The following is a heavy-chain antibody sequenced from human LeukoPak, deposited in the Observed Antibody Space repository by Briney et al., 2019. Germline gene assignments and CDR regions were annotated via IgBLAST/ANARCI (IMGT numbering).Heavy chain of an antibody. CDR2: MNPNSGNT. D-gene: IGHD5-12*01. CDR3: VNRIGGYDSG. CDR1: GYTFTNYD. V-gene: IGHV1-8*01. Sequence: ASVKVSCKASGYTFTNYDINWVRQASGQGLEWMGWMNPNSGNTGYAQKFQGRVTMTGNTSISTAYMELRSLRSADTAVYYCVNRIGGYDSGWGQGILVTVSS. J-gene: IGHJ4*02.